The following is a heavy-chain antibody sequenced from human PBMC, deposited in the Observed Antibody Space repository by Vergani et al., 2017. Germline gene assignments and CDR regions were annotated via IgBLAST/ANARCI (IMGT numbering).Heavy chain of an antibody. CDR1: GFTFSSYS. J-gene: IGHJ4*02. V-gene: IGHV3-21*04. CDR2: ISSSSSYI. CDR3: ARVRDGYNYFDY. D-gene: IGHD5-24*01. Sequence: EVQLVESGGGLVKPGGSLRLSCAASGFTFSSYSMNWVRQAPGKGLEWVSSISSSSSYIYYADSVKGRFTISRDNAKNSLYLQMNSLRAEDTAVYYCARVRDGYNYFDYWGQGTLVTVSS.